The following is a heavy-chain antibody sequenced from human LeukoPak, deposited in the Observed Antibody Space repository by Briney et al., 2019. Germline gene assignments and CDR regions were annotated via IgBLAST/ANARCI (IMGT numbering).Heavy chain of an antibody. J-gene: IGHJ5*02. CDR2: ISWNSGSI. CDR1: GFTFDDYA. D-gene: IGHD4-23*01. V-gene: IGHV3-9*03. CDR3: AKSPYGGNSGGWFDP. Sequence: GRSLRLSCAASGFTFDDYAMHWVRQAPGKGLEWVSGISWNSGSIGYADSVKGRFTISRDNAKNSLYPQMNSLRAEDMALYYCAKSPYGGNSGGWFDPWGQGTLVTVSS.